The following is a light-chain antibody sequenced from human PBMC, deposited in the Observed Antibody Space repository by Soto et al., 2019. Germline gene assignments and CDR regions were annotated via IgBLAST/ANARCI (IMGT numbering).Light chain of an antibody. CDR2: AAS. CDR1: QGIYNY. CDR3: QKYSTAPLT. Sequence: DLQMTQSPSSLSASVGDRVTISCRASQGIYNYLAWYQQKPGKVPKLLIYAASTLQSGVPSRFSGSGSGTDFTLTISSLQPEDVATYYCQKYSTAPLTFGGGTKVEIK. V-gene: IGKV1-27*01. J-gene: IGKJ4*01.